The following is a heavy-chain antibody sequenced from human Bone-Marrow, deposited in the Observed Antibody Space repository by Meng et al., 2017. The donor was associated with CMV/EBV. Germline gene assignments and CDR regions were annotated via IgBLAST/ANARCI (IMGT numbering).Heavy chain of an antibody. CDR1: GFTFDDYG. CDR2: INWNGGST. Sequence: GESLKISCAASGFTFDDYGMSWVRQAPGKGLEWVSGINWNGGSTGYADSVKGRFTISRDNAKNSLYLQMNSLRAEDTALYYCARAIVVVPAATDYWGQGTLVTVSS. V-gene: IGHV3-20*04. CDR3: ARAIVVVPAATDY. D-gene: IGHD2-2*01. J-gene: IGHJ4*02.